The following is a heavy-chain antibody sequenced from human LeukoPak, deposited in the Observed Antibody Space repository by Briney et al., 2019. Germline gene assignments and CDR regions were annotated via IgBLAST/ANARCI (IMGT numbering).Heavy chain of an antibody. V-gene: IGHV3-30*04. D-gene: IGHD2-15*01. CDR3: ARGGVVVVAAKVDY. CDR2: ISYDGSNK. J-gene: IGHJ4*02. CDR1: GFTFSSYA. Sequence: GGSLRLSCAASGFTFSSYAMHWARQAPGKGLEWVAVISYDGSNKYYADSVKGRFTISRDNSKNTLYLQMNSLRAEDTAVYYCARGGVVVVAAKVDYWGQGTLVTVSS.